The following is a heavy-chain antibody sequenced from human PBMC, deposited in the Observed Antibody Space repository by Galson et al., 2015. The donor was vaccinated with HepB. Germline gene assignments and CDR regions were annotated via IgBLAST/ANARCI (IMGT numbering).Heavy chain of an antibody. V-gene: IGHV3-7*03. J-gene: IGHJ6*02. CDR2: IKQDGSEK. CDR1: GFTFSSYW. CDR3: ARVLAAATPYYYYGMDV. Sequence: SLRLSCAASGFTFSSYWMSWVRQAPGKGLEWVANIKQDGSEKYYVDSVKGRFTISRDNAKNSLYLQMNSLRAEDTAVYYCARVLAAATPYYYYGMDVWGQGTTVTVSS. D-gene: IGHD6-13*01.